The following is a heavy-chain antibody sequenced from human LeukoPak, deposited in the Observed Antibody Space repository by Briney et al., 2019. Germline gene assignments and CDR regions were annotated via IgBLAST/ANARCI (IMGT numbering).Heavy chain of an antibody. CDR3: SSGYSTVPF. CDR1: GHTFTGYY. J-gene: IGHJ4*02. CDR2: INPNAGGT. V-gene: IGHV1-2*02. Sequence: ASVKVSCKASGHTFTGYYIHWVRQAPGQGHESMGWINPNAGGTSYAQKFQGRVTMTRDTSISTAYMELSRLTSDDTAVYYCSSGYSTVPFWGQGTLVTVSS. D-gene: IGHD3-22*01.